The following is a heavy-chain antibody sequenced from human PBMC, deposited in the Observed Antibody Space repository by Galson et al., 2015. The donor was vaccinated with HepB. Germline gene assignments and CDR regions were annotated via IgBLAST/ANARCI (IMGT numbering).Heavy chain of an antibody. CDR3: AKARERERIADRPPFDY. J-gene: IGHJ4*02. CDR2: ISSSSGST. CDR1: GFTFSSYA. V-gene: IGHV3-23*01. D-gene: IGHD1-1*01. Sequence: SLRLSCAASGFTFSSYAMSWVRQPPGKGLEWVSGISSSSGSTHYADSVKGRFTISRDNSQNTLDLQMNSLRAEDTAIYYCAKARERERIADRPPFDYWGQGTLVTVSS.